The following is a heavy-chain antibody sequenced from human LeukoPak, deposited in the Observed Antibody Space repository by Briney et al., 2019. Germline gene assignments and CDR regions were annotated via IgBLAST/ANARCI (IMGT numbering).Heavy chain of an antibody. J-gene: IGHJ4*02. D-gene: IGHD1-1*01. CDR1: GFTFSSLG. Sequence: PGGSLRLSGTASGFTFSSLGMTWVRQAPGKGLEWVSTIRSNGDTTYNADSVKGRFTISRDNSKNTLYLELNSLRVEDTATFYCAKGQELDDGVFDSWGQGTMVTVSS. CDR2: IRSNGDTT. V-gene: IGHV3-23*01. CDR3: AKGQELDDGVFDS.